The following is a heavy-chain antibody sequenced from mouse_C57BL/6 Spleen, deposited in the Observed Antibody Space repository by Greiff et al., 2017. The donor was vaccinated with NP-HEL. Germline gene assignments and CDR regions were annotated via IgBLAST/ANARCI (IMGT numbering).Heavy chain of an antibody. CDR2: INPNNGGT. Sequence: VQLQQSGPELVKPGASVKISCKASGYTFTDYYMNWVKQSHGKSLEWIGDINPNNGGTSYNQKFKGKATLTVDKSSSTAYMELRSLTSEDSAVYYCARDDGYYDRFAYWGQGTLVTVSA. V-gene: IGHV1-26*01. D-gene: IGHD2-3*01. CDR1: GYTFTDYY. CDR3: ARDDGYYDRFAY. J-gene: IGHJ3*01.